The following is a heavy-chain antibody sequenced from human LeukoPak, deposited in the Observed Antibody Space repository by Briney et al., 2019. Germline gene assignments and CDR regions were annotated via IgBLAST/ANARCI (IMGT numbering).Heavy chain of an antibody. J-gene: IGHJ4*02. D-gene: IGHD5-18*01. CDR3: ARVTMDTAMDRPYYFDY. V-gene: IGHV3-73*01. Sequence: GGSLRLSCAASGFTFSGSAMHWVRQASGKGLEWVGRIRSKANNYATAYAASAKGRFTISRDDSKNTAYLQMNSLKTVDKDVYYCARVTMDTAMDRPYYFDYWGQGTLVTVSS. CDR2: IRSKANNYAT. CDR1: GFTFSGSA.